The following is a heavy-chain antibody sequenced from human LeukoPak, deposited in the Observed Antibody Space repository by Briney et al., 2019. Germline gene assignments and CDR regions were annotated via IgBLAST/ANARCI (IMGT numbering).Heavy chain of an antibody. CDR1: GFTFSNYD. V-gene: IGHV3-13*01. CDR3: AREYCSGGNCAGGFYFDL. D-gene: IGHD2-15*01. Sequence: GGSLRLSCAASGFTFSNYDFHWVRQAAGKGLERVSAIGVVGDTYYSGSVKGRFTISRESAKNSLYLQMNSLRDGDTAVYYCAREYCSGGNCAGGFYFDLWGRGTPVTVSS. J-gene: IGHJ2*01. CDR2: IGVVGDT.